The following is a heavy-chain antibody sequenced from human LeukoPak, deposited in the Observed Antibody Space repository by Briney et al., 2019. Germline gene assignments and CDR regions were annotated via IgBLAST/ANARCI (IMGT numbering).Heavy chain of an antibody. CDR1: GFTVSSNY. J-gene: IGHJ4*02. Sequence: GGSLRLSCAASGFTVSSNYMSWVRQAPGKGLEWVSVIYSGGSTYYADSVKGRFTISRDNSKNTLYLQMNSLRAEDTAVYYCARERDPIYGDYEGYFDYWGQGTLVTVSS. V-gene: IGHV3-66*01. CDR2: IYSGGST. CDR3: ARERDPIYGDYEGYFDY. D-gene: IGHD4-17*01.